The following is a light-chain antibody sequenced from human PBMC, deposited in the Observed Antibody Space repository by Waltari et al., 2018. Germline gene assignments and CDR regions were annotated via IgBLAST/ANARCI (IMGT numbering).Light chain of an antibody. CDR3: QKHYSSPVT. CDR2: WAS. J-gene: IGKJ3*01. CDR1: QSVLYSSNNKNY. Sequence: DIVMTQSPDSLAVSLGERATINCKSSQSVLYSSNNKNYLAWYQQKPGQPPKVLFYWASTRESGVPDRFSGSGSGKDFTLTISSLQAEDVAVYYCQKHYSSPVTFGPGTKVDIK. V-gene: IGKV4-1*01.